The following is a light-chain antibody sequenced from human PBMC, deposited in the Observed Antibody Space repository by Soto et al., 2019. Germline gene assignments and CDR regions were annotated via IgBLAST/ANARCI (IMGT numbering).Light chain of an antibody. V-gene: IGKV4-1*01. CDR3: QHYYSTPLT. J-gene: IGKJ4*01. CDR2: WAS. CDR1: QSVLYSPNNKNY. Sequence: DIVMTQSPDSLAVSLGERATINCKSSQSVLYSPNNKNYLAWYQQKPGQPPKLLIYWASTRESGVPDRFSGSGSGTDFTLTITSLQAEDVAVYYCQHYYSTPLTFGGGTKVEIK.